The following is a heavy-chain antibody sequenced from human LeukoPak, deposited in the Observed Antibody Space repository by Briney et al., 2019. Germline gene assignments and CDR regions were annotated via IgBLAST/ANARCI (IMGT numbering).Heavy chain of an antibody. J-gene: IGHJ4*02. D-gene: IGHD2-15*01. CDR1: GYTFTRYY. Sequence: ASVKVSCKASGYTFTRYYMHWVRQAPGQGLEWMGIINPSGGSTSYAQKFQGRVTMTRDTSASTVYMELNSLRSEDTAVYYCAKGYCSGGTCYSYDYWGQGTLVTVSS. CDR3: AKGYCSGGTCYSYDY. CDR2: INPSGGST. V-gene: IGHV1-46*01.